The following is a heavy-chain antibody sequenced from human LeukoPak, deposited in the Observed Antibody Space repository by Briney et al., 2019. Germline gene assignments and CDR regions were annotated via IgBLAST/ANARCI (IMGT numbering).Heavy chain of an antibody. CDR1: GGTFSSYA. Sequence: SVKVSCKASGGTFSSYAISWVRQAPGQGLEWMGGIIPIFGTANYAQKFQGRVTITTDESTSTAYMELSSLRSEDTALYYCARDCTSTSCHTDAFDIWGQGTMVTVSS. V-gene: IGHV1-69*05. J-gene: IGHJ3*02. CDR2: IIPIFGTA. D-gene: IGHD2-2*02. CDR3: ARDCTSTSCHTDAFDI.